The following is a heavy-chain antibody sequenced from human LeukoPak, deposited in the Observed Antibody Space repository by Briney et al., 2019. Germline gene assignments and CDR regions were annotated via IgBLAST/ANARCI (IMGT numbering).Heavy chain of an antibody. CDR1: GFVFSTSV. CDR3: VKDHLVRGVIAS. J-gene: IGHJ5*02. CDR2: IWHDGSDI. D-gene: IGHD3-10*01. V-gene: IGHV3-33*03. Sequence: PGRSLRLSCAASGFVFSTSVMHWVRQAPGKGLEWVALIWHDGSDIYYSDSVKGRFTISRDNSKNTLYLQTHSLTTEDTAVYYCVKDHLVRGVIASWGQATVVTVSS.